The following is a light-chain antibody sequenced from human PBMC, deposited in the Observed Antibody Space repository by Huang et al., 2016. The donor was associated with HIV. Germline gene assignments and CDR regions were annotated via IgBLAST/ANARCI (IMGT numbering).Light chain of an antibody. CDR1: QSVSSSY. V-gene: IGKV3-20*01. CDR2: GAS. Sequence: EVVLTQSPGTLSLSPGERATLSCRASQSVSSSYLACYQQRPGQAPRLLIYGASRRATGIPDRFSGSGSGTDFTLTISRLEPEDFAVYYCQQYGSSRGTFGQGTKLEIK. CDR3: QQYGSSRGT. J-gene: IGKJ2*01.